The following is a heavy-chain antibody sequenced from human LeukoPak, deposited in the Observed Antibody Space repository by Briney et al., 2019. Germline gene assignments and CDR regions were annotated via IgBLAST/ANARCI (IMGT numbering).Heavy chain of an antibody. D-gene: IGHD3-3*01. CDR1: GGSISSYY. Sequence: PSETLSLTCTVSGGSISSYYWTWIRQPPGKGLEWIGYIYNSGNTNYNPSLKSRVAISVDTSKNHFFLKLSSVTAADTAMYYCAGRSAWSGFDYWGQGTLVTVSS. J-gene: IGHJ4*02. CDR2: IYNSGNT. V-gene: IGHV4-59*01. CDR3: AGRSAWSGFDY.